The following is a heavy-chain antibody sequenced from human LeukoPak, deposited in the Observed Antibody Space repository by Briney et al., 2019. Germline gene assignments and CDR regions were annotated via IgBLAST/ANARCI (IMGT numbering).Heavy chain of an antibody. CDR2: INPNSGAT. Sequence: ASVKVSCKASGYTFTGYQMHWVRQAPGQGLEWMGRINPNSGATNYAQKFQGRVTMTRDTSISTAYMKLSRLRSDDTAVYYCASPRISGDSSGYYDTLQYWGQGTLVTVSS. CDR3: ASPRISGDSSGYYDTLQY. V-gene: IGHV1-2*06. J-gene: IGHJ1*01. D-gene: IGHD3-22*01. CDR1: GYTFTGYQ.